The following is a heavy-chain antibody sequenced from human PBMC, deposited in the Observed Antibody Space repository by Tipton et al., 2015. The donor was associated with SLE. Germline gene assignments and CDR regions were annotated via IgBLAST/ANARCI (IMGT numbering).Heavy chain of an antibody. Sequence: RSLRLSCITSGFTFRDFSMNWFRQAPGKGLEWVGLIRNIRHGGTTDYAASVGGRFTISRDDLQSIVHLEMNSLKTEDTGVYYCTRIGGYCRGPGCIGRSYYYYMDVWCKGATVIVSS. D-gene: IGHD2-15*01. CDR3: TRIGGYCRGPGCIGRSYYYYMDV. J-gene: IGHJ6*03. CDR1: GFTFRDFS. V-gene: IGHV3-49*03. CDR2: IRNIRHGGTT.